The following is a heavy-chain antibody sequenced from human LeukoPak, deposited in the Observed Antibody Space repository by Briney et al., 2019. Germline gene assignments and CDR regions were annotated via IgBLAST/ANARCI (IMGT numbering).Heavy chain of an antibody. Sequence: GGSLRLSCAASGFTFSSYSMNWVRQAPGKGREWGSYVSSSSSNIYYADSVKCRFTISRDNAKNSLYLQMNSLRAEDTAVYYCARVGDSSGWQYYLDYWGQGTLVTVSS. CDR3: ARVGDSSGWQYYLDY. D-gene: IGHD6-19*01. CDR1: GFTFSSYS. J-gene: IGHJ4*02. V-gene: IGHV3-48*01. CDR2: VSSSSSNI.